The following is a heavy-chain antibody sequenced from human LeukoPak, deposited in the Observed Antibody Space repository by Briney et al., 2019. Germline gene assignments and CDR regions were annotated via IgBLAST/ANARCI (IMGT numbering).Heavy chain of an antibody. CDR3: VKIQYTNGGFPYHFDS. CDR2: ITGSGRTT. CDR1: GFTFSSYS. Sequence: GGSLRLSCAASGFTFSSYSMNWVRQAPGKGLKWVSGITGSGRTTYYADSVKGRFTISRDNTKNTLYLQINSLRAEDRAIYYCVKIQYTNGGFPYHFDSGGRGTRVTVSS. D-gene: IGHD2-8*01. J-gene: IGHJ4*02. V-gene: IGHV3-23*01.